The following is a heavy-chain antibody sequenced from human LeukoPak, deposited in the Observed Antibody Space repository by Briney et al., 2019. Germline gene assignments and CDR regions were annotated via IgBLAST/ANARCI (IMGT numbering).Heavy chain of an antibody. V-gene: IGHV3-30*18. CDR2: ISYDGSNK. CDR3: AKDPQLWASGAFDI. D-gene: IGHD5-18*01. CDR1: GFTFSSYV. J-gene: IGHJ3*02. Sequence: GGSLRLSCAASGFTFSSYVMHWVRQAPGKGLEWVAVISYDGSNKYYADSVKGRFTISRDNSKNTLYLQMNSLRAEDTAVYYCAKDPQLWASGAFDIWGQGTMVTVSS.